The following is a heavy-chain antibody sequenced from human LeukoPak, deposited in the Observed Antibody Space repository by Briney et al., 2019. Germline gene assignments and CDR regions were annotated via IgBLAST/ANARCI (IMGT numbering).Heavy chain of an antibody. CDR3: ARVVDDIVVVPAAMDY. CDR2: IKQDGSEK. Sequence: GGSLRLSCAASGFTFSSYWMSWVRQAPGKGLEWVANIKQDGSEKYYVDSVKGRSTISRDNAKNSLYLQMNSLRAEDTAVYYCARVVDDIVVVPAAMDYWGQGTLVTVSS. J-gene: IGHJ4*02. D-gene: IGHD2-2*01. V-gene: IGHV3-7*03. CDR1: GFTFSSYW.